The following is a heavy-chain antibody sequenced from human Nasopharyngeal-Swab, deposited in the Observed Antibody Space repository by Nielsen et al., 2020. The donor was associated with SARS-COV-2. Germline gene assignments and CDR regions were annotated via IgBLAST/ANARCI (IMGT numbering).Heavy chain of an antibody. CDR3: ARDTPAMFAY. CDR1: GFLFSTYG. CDR2: ISSYSTDI. J-gene: IGHJ4*02. V-gene: IGHV3-21*01. Sequence: GESLKISCAASGFLFSTYGMNWVRQAPGKGLEWVSSISSYSTDINYADSLRGRFTISRDNAKNSLYLQMNSLRAEDTALYYCARDTPAMFAYWGQGTLVTVSS.